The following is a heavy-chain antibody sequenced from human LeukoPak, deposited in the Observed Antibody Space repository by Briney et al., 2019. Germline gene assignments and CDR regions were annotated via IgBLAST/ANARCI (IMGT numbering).Heavy chain of an antibody. V-gene: IGHV1-18*01. D-gene: IGHD6-13*01. CDR3: ARDRDLRQQLVQRRPSLSY. CDR2: ISAYNGNT. CDR1: GYTFTSYG. J-gene: IGHJ4*02. Sequence: ASVKVSCKASGYTFTSYGISWVRQAPGQGLEWMGWISAYNGNTNYAQKLQGRVTMTTDTSTSTAYMELRSLRSDDTAVYYCARDRDLRQQLVQRRPSLSYWGQGTLVTVSS.